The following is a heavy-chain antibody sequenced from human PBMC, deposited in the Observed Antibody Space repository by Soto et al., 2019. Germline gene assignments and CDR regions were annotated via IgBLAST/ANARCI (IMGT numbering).Heavy chain of an antibody. CDR2: IYPGDSDV. Sequence: PGESLKISCQASGYNFRHYYIAWVRQKPGRGLEWVGLIYPGDSDVRYSPSVQGQVSISVDRSTDTAFLQWNSLKASDSGTYYCAKQRKGTTAVGQMSFDAWGQGTLVTVSS. D-gene: IGHD1-1*01. CDR3: AKQRKGTTAVGQMSFDA. V-gene: IGHV5-51*01. CDR1: GYNFRHYY. J-gene: IGHJ4*02.